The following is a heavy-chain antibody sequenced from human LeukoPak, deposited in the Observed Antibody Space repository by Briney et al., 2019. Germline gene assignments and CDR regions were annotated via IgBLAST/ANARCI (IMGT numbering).Heavy chain of an antibody. CDR3: ARPRDSSGYYGY. D-gene: IGHD3-22*01. Sequence: PGGSLRLSCAASGFTFSSYSMNWVRQAPGKGLEWVSSISSSSSYIYYADSVKGRFTISRDNAKNSLYLQMNSLRAEDTAVYYCARPRDSSGYYGYWGQGTLVTVS. V-gene: IGHV3-21*01. CDR2: ISSSSSYI. J-gene: IGHJ4*02. CDR1: GFTFSSYS.